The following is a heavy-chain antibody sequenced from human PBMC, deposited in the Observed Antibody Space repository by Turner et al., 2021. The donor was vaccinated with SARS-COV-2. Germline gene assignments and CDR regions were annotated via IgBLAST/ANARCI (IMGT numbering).Heavy chain of an antibody. J-gene: IGHJ4*02. CDR2: ISSSSSYI. CDR3: ARSPTAPGYYYDSSGYYTPYYFDY. D-gene: IGHD3-22*01. V-gene: IGHV3-21*01. Sequence: EVQMVESGGGVVKPGGSPRLSCAASGFTSSSYSKNWVRQAPGKGLEWVSSISSSSSYIYYADSVKGRFTISRDNAKNSLYLQMNSLRAEDTAVYYCARSPTAPGYYYDSSGYYTPYYFDYWGQGTLVTVSS. CDR1: GFTSSSYS.